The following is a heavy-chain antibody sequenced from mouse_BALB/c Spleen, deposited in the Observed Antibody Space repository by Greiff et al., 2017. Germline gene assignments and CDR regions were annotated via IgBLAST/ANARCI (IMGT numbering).Heavy chain of an antibody. CDR1: GFTFSSYA. CDR2: ISSGGST. J-gene: IGHJ2*01. D-gene: IGHD2-4*01. Sequence: DVKLVESGGGLVKPGGSLKLSCAASGFTFSSYAMSWVRQTPEKRLEWVASISSGGSTYYPDSVKGRFTISRDNARNILYLQMSSLRSEDTALYYCARADYDYYFDYWGQGTTLTVSS. CDR3: ARADYDYYFDY. V-gene: IGHV5-6-5*01.